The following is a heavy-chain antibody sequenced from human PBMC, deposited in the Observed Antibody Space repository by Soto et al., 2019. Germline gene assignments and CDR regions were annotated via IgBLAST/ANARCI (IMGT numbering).Heavy chain of an antibody. CDR1: GYTFTSYG. J-gene: IGHJ4*02. CDR3: ARQETYYYDSSGYSTTFFDY. CDR2: ISAYNGNT. V-gene: IGHV1-18*01. Sequence: QVQLVQSGAEVKKPGASVKVSCKASGYTFTSYGISWVRQAPGQGLEWMGWISAYNGNTNYAQKLQGRVTMTTDTATSTAYMELRSLRSDDTAVYYCARQETYYYDSSGYSTTFFDYWGQGTLVTVSS. D-gene: IGHD3-22*01.